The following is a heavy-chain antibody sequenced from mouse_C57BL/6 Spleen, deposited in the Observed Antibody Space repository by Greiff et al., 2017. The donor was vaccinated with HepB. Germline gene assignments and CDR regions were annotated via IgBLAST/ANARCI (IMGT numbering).Heavy chain of an antibody. CDR2: IRNKANGYTT. D-gene: IGHD4-1*01. J-gene: IGHJ2*01. V-gene: IGHV7-3*01. Sequence: EVKLMESGGGLVQPGGSLSLSCAASGFTFTDYYMSWVRQPPGKALEWLGFIRNKANGYTTEYSASVKGRFTISRDNSQSILYLQMYALRAEDSAFYYCARSELGRGGMCYFDYWGQGTTLTVSS. CDR1: GFTFTDYY. CDR3: ARSELGRGGMCYFDY.